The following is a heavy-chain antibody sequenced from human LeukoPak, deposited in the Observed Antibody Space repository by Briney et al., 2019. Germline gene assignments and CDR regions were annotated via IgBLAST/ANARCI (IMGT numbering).Heavy chain of an antibody. Sequence: GGSLRLSCAASGFTFSSYWMSWVRQAPGKGLEWVSYISSSGSTIYYADSVKGRFTISRDNAKNSLYLQMNSLRAEDTAVYHCARDGSYSSSWYPWFDPWGQGTLVTVSS. CDR3: ARDGSYSSSWYPWFDP. CDR2: ISSSGSTI. V-gene: IGHV3-48*04. CDR1: GFTFSSYW. D-gene: IGHD6-13*01. J-gene: IGHJ5*02.